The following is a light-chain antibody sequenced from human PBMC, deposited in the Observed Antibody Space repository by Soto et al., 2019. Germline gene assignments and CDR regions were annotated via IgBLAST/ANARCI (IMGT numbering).Light chain of an antibody. V-gene: IGKV3-15*01. Sequence: EIVMTQSPASLSVSPGERATLSCRASQSVSSNLAWYQQKPGQAPRLLIYGVSTRATGVPARFSGSGSGTDFTLTISSLQSEDFAVYYCQQYNNWPPWTFGQGTKVE. CDR3: QQYNNWPPWT. J-gene: IGKJ1*01. CDR2: GVS. CDR1: QSVSSN.